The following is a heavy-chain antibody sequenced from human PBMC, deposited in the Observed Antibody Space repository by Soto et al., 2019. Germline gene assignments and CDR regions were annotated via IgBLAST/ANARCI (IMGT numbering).Heavy chain of an antibody. V-gene: IGHV3-30*18. CDR1: GFTFSNYG. D-gene: IGHD4-17*01. CDR3: AKGILIHTVTPPGL. CDR2: ISYDGSNK. Sequence: GGSLRLSCAASGFTFSNYGMHWVRQAPGKGLEWVAVISYDGSNKYYADSVKGRFTISRDNSKNTLYLQMNSLRAEDTAVYYCAKGILIHTVTPPGLWGRGTLVTVSS. J-gene: IGHJ2*01.